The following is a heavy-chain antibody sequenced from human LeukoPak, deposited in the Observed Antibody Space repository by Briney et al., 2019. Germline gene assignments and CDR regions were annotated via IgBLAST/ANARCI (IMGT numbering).Heavy chain of an antibody. CDR1: GFTFSSYA. Sequence: PGRSLRLSCAASGFTFSSYAMSWVRQAPGKGLEWVSAISGSGGSTYYADSVKGRFTISRDNSKNTLYLQMNSLRAEDTAVYYCAISSGYYYDSSGYLPLYASPFDYWGQGTLVTVSS. J-gene: IGHJ4*02. D-gene: IGHD3-22*01. V-gene: IGHV3-23*01. CDR2: ISGSGGST. CDR3: AISSGYYYDSSGYLPLYASPFDY.